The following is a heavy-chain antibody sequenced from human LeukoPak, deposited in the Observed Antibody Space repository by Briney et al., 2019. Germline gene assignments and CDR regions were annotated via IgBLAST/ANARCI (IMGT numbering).Heavy chain of an antibody. CDR2: INPNSRGT. CDR3: ARGDRQWLRLGNYYFDY. J-gene: IGHJ4*02. CDR1: GYTFTFYY. D-gene: IGHD5-12*01. Sequence: GASAKVSCKASGYTFTFYYMHWVRQAPGQGLAWMGWINPNSRGTNYAQKFQGRVTMTRDTFISTAYMELSRLRSDDTAVYYCARGDRQWLRLGNYYFDYWGQGTLVTVSS. V-gene: IGHV1-2*02.